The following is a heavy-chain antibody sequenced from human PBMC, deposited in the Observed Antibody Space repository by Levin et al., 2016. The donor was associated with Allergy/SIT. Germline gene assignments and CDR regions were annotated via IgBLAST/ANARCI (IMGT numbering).Heavy chain of an antibody. D-gene: IGHD1-1*01. V-gene: IGHV4-34*01. CDR3: ARVHTSYYYYYGMDV. Sequence: PGKGLEWIGEINHSGSTNYNPSLKSRVTISVDTSKNQFSLKLSSVTAADTAVYYCARVHTSYYYYYGMDVWGQGTTVTVSS. J-gene: IGHJ6*02. CDR2: INHSGST.